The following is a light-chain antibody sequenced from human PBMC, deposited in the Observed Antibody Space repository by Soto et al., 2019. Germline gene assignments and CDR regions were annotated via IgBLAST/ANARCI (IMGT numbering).Light chain of an antibody. CDR2: AAS. J-gene: IGKJ1*01. CDR1: QGISNY. Sequence: DIQMTQSPSSLSASVGDRVTITCRARQGISNYLAWYQQKPGKVPKLLIYAASTLQSGVPSRFSGSGSGTDFTLTINSLQPEDVASYYCQMYNRAPRTFGQGTKVEIK. CDR3: QMYNRAPRT. V-gene: IGKV1-27*01.